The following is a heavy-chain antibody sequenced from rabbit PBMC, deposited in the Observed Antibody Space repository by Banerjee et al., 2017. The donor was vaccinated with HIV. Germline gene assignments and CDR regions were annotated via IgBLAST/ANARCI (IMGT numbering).Heavy chain of an antibody. Sequence: QEQLEESGGDLVKPGASLTLTCKASGFSFSSGYDMCWVRQAPGKGLEWIACIYTSDGSTWYASWAKGRFTISRTSSTTVTLYMGSLTAADTATYFCARDKDGGGYDGALDPWGPGTLVTVS. CDR2: IYTSDGST. CDR3: ARDKDGGGYDGALDP. V-gene: IGHV1S45*01. J-gene: IGHJ2*01. D-gene: IGHD1-1*01. CDR1: GFSFSSGYD.